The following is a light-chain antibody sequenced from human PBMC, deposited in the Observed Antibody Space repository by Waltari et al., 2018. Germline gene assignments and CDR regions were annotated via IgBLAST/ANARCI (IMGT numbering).Light chain of an antibody. CDR1: QGVATN. J-gene: IGKJ2*01. CDR3: QQYYDSYS. Sequence: EIVMTQSPATLSRSPGAGATLSCRASQGVATNLAWYQQNPDPPPRLLFYETSARATDVPARFSGSQYGTEFSLTISSLQSEDSALYYCQQYYDSYSFGQGTKLQIK. V-gene: IGKV3-15*01. CDR2: ETS.